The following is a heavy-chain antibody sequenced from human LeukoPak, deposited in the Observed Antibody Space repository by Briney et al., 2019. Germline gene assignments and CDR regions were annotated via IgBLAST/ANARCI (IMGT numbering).Heavy chain of an antibody. CDR1: GFTLSSYG. J-gene: IGHJ4*02. CDR3: ARDRSNSRTFDY. Sequence: GGSLRLSCAASGFTLSSYGMHWVRQAPGKGLEWVALISYDGSGKYYADSVKGRVTISRDSSKNMLYLHMNSLSPEDTAVYYCARDRSNSRTFDYWGQGTLVTVSS. V-gene: IGHV3-30*03. CDR2: ISYDGSGK. D-gene: IGHD1-14*01.